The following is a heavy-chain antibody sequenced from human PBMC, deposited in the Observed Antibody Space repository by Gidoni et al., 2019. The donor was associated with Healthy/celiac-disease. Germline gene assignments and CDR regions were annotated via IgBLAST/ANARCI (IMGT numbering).Heavy chain of an antibody. D-gene: IGHD3-22*01. CDR2: IFSTDEK. Sequence: QVTLKESGPVLVKPTETLTLTCTVSGFSLSNARMGVSWIRQPPGKALEWLAHIFSTDEKSYSTSLKSRLTISKDTSKSQVVLTMTNMDPVDTATYYCARIKQDSSGYYYMVGYYYYYYGMDVWGQGTTVTVSS. J-gene: IGHJ6*02. CDR3: ARIKQDSSGYYYMVGYYYYYYGMDV. CDR1: GFSLSNARMG. V-gene: IGHV2-26*01.